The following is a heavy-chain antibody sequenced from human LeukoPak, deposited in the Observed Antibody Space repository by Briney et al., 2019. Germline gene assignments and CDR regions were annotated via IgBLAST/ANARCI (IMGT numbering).Heavy chain of an antibody. V-gene: IGHV4-59*01. Sequence: SETLSLTCTVSGGSISSYYWSWIRQPPGKGLEWIGYIYYSGSTNYNPSLKSRVTISVGTSKNQFSLKLSSVTAADTALYYCARSRGYFDYWGQGTLVTVSS. CDR3: ARSRGYFDY. CDR2: IYYSGST. CDR1: GGSISSYY. D-gene: IGHD6-13*01. J-gene: IGHJ4*02.